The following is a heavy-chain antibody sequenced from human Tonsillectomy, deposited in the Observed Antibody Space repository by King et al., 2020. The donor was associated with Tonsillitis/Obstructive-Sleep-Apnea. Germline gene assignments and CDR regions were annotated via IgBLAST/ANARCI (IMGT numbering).Heavy chain of an antibody. CDR3: ARAKDDYIWGSFRPNDY. D-gene: IGHD3-16*02. J-gene: IGHJ4*02. CDR2: ISAHNGNT. Sequence: QLVQSGTEVKKPGDSVKVSCKASGYTFTSYGISWVRQAPGQGLEWMAWISAHNGNTDYAQKFQDRVTMTTDAPTSTAYMELRSLRSDDTAVYYCARAKDDYIWGSFRPNDYWGQGTLVTVSS. CDR1: GYTFTSYG. V-gene: IGHV1-18*01.